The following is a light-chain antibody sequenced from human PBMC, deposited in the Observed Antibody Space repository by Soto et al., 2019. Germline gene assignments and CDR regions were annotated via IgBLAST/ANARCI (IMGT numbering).Light chain of an antibody. CDR3: CFFTGSASQYV. CDR2: EVN. V-gene: IGLV2-14*01. J-gene: IGLJ1*01. CDR1: NGDGGSSVY. Sequence: QSALTQPASGSGSPGQSISFSCAQSNGDGGSSVYVFWYRQHPGKAPQLIIYEVNKRPSGVSNRFSGTKSGNTASLTISGLQPDDEADYYCCFFTGSASQYVVGSATKVTV.